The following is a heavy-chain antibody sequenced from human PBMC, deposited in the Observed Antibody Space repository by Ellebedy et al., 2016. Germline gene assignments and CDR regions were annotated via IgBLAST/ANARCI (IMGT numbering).Heavy chain of an antibody. CDR2: IIPIFGTA. CDR3: AGGYGSGSYHFDY. CDR1: GGTFSSYA. J-gene: IGHJ4*02. V-gene: IGHV1-69*13. D-gene: IGHD3-10*01. Sequence: SVKVSCXASGGTFSSYAISWVRQAPGQGLEWMGGIIPIFGTANYAQKFQGRVTITADESTSTAYMELSSLRSEDTAVYYCAGGYGSGSYHFDYWGQGTLVTVSS.